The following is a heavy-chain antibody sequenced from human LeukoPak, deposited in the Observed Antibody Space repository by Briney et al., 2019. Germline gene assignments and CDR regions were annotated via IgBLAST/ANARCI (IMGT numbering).Heavy chain of an antibody. CDR2: IYSGGST. J-gene: IGHJ5*02. CDR1: GFTVSSNY. D-gene: IGHD3-22*01. Sequence: GGSLRLSCAASGFTVSSNYMSWVRQAPGKGLEWVSVIYSGGSTYYADSVKGRFTISRDNSKNTLYLQMNSLRAEDTAVYYCAKDWTYDSLGGWQFDPWGQGTLVTVSS. CDR3: AKDWTYDSLGGWQFDP. V-gene: IGHV3-53*05.